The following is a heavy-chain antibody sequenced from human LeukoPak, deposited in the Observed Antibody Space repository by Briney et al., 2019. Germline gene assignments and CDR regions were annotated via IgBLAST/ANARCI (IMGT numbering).Heavy chain of an antibody. CDR1: GGSISSSSYY. CDR2: IYYSGST. V-gene: IGHV4-39*07. D-gene: IGHD3-22*01. Sequence: SETLSLTCTVSGGSISSSSYYWGWIRQPPGKGLEWIGSIYYSGSTYHNPSLKSRVTISVDTSKNQFSLKLSSVTAADTAVYYCARDRNYYDSSGHDYWGQGTLVTVSS. CDR3: ARDRNYYDSSGHDY. J-gene: IGHJ4*02.